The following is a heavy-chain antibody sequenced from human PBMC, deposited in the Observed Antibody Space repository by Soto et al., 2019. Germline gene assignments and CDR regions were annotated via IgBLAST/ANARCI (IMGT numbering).Heavy chain of an antibody. CDR1: GGSISSGGYY. V-gene: IGHV4-31*03. D-gene: IGHD3-9*01. Sequence: QVQLQESGPGLVKPSQTLSLTCTVSGGSISSGGYYWSWIRQHPGKGLEWIGDIYYSGNTYYNPSVKSRITISRDTSKNQFSLNLSSVTAADTAVYYCARGSQYSDILTGYSLDAFDVWGQGTMVSVSS. CDR2: IYYSGNT. CDR3: ARGSQYSDILTGYSLDAFDV. J-gene: IGHJ3*01.